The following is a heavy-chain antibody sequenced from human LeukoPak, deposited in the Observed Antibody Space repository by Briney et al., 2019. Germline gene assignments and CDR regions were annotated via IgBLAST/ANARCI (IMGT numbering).Heavy chain of an antibody. D-gene: IGHD5-12*01. Sequence: KPSETLSLTCAVYGGSFSGYYWSWIRQPPGKGLEWIGEINHSGSTNYNPSLKSRVTISVDTSKNQFSLKLSSVTAADTAVYYCARLRDGRLGYYYYYMDVWGKGTTVTISS. CDR3: ARLRDGRLGYYYYYMDV. J-gene: IGHJ6*03. CDR1: GGSFSGYY. V-gene: IGHV4-34*01. CDR2: INHSGST.